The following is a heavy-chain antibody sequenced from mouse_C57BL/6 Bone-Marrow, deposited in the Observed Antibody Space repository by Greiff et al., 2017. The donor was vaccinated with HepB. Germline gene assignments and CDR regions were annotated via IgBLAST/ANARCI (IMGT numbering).Heavy chain of an antibody. J-gene: IGHJ4*01. CDR2: IYPGSGST. Sequence: QVQLQQPGAELVKPGASVKMSCKASGYTFTSYWITWVKQRPGQGLEWIGDIYPGSGSTNYNEKFKSKATLTVDTSSSTAYMQLSSLTSEDSAVYYGARGDYYLSYYAMDYWGQGTSVTVSS. V-gene: IGHV1-55*01. D-gene: IGHD1-1*01. CDR3: ARGDYYLSYYAMDY. CDR1: GYTFTSYW.